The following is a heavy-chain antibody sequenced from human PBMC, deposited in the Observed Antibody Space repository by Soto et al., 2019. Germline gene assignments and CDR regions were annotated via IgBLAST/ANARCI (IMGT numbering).Heavy chain of an antibody. Sequence: SETLSLTCTVSGGSISSSSYYWGWIRQPPGKGLEWIGSIYYSGSTYYNPSLKSRVTISVDTSKNQFSLKLSSVTAADTAVYYCASSSSGGPGRYYYYGMDVWGQGTTVTVSS. CDR3: ASSSSGGPGRYYYYGMDV. J-gene: IGHJ6*02. D-gene: IGHD6-6*01. V-gene: IGHV4-39*01. CDR1: GGSISSSSYY. CDR2: IYYSGST.